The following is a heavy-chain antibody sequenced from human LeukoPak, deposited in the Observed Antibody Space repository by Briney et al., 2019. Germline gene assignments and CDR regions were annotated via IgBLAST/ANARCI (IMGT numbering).Heavy chain of an antibody. V-gene: IGHV4-30-2*01. CDR2: IYHSGST. Sequence: SQTLSLTCAVSGGSISSGGYSWSWIRQPPGKGLEWIGYIYHSGSTYYNPSLKSRVTISVDRSKNQFSLKLSSVTAADTVVYYCARGIVVVPAAISSGWFDPWGQGTLVTVSS. D-gene: IGHD2-2*01. CDR3: ARGIVVVPAAISSGWFDP. CDR1: GGSISSGGYS. J-gene: IGHJ5*02.